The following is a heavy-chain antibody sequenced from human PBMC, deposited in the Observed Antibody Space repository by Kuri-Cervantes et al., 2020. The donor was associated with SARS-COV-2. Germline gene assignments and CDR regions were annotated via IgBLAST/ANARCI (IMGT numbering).Heavy chain of an antibody. J-gene: IGHJ4*02. CDR2: IGAYNGNT. D-gene: IGHD3-9*01. V-gene: IGHV1-18*04. Sequence: VKVSCKASGYTFTSYGISWVRQAPGQGLEWMGWIGAYNGNTNYAQKLQGRVTMTTDTSTSTAYMELRSLRSDDSAIYYCARVGLQYFDWLLSDWGQGTLVTVSS. CDR1: GYTFTSYG. CDR3: ARVGLQYFDWLLSD.